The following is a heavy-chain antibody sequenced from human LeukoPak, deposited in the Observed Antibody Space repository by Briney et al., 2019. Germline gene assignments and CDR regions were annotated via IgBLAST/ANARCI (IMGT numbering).Heavy chain of an antibody. D-gene: IGHD5-24*01. J-gene: IGHJ4*02. V-gene: IGHV4-39*01. CDR2: IHYTGST. CDR1: SISTNGYY. CDR3: ARVHDGYNYAFDY. Sequence: SETLSLTCTVDSISTNGYYWGWIRQPPGKGLEWIGSIHYTGSTYYNPSLESRVTVSVDTSKNQFSLKLSSVTAADTAVYYCARVHDGYNYAFDYWGQGTLVTVSS.